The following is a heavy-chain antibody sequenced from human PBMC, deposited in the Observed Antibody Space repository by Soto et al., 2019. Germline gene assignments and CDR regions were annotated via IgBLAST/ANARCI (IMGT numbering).Heavy chain of an antibody. CDR1: GFTFTSYA. CDR3: ANPVVVAATATYFDY. CDR2: LNSGGSST. V-gene: IGHV3-23*01. J-gene: IGHJ4*02. D-gene: IGHD2-15*01. Sequence: GGSLRLSCAASGFTFTSYAMTWVRQAPGKGLEWVSSLNSGGSSTYYADSVKGRFTISRDNSKNTLYLQMNSLRAEDTAVYYCANPVVVAATATYFDYWGQGTLVTVSS.